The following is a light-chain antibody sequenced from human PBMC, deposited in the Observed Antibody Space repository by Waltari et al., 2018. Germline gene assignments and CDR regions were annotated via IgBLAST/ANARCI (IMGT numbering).Light chain of an antibody. CDR2: GTS. CDR3: QQLKSFLFT. Sequence: DIQLTQSPSFLSASVGDRVPITCRASQGSNRSLAWYQQKPGKAPKLLIYGTSTLQSGVPSRFSGSGSGTEFTLTISSLQPEDFATYYCQQLKSFLFTFGQGTRLDIK. CDR1: QGSNRS. V-gene: IGKV1-9*01. J-gene: IGKJ5*01.